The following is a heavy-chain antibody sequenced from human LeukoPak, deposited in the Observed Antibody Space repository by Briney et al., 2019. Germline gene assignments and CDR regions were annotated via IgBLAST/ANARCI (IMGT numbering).Heavy chain of an antibody. D-gene: IGHD3-9*01. V-gene: IGHV1-2*02. CDR2: IDPNSGDT. CDR1: GYTFTDYY. J-gene: IGHJ4*02. Sequence: ASVKVSCKASGYTFTDYYIHWVRQAPGQGLEWIGWIDPNSGDTNYAQKFQGRVTMTRDTSISTAYMELSRLRSDDTAVYYCARNYYDVLTGYSIDYWGQGTLVTVSS. CDR3: ARNYYDVLTGYSIDY.